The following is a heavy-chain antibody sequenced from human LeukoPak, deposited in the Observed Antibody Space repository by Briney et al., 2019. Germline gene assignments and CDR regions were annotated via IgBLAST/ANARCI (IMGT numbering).Heavy chain of an antibody. J-gene: IGHJ4*02. CDR2: LFYNEDA. V-gene: IGHV4-59*01. CDR1: GGSMSHFH. D-gene: IGHD4-17*01. CDR3: AKGETVTTSPFDH. Sequence: PSETLSLTCAVSGGSMSHFHWNWFRQPPGKGVEWIGSLFYNEDAKYNPSVKSRVTMSIDTSKSQFSLRLTSVTAADTAVYYCAKGETVTTSPFDHWGQGLLVTVSS.